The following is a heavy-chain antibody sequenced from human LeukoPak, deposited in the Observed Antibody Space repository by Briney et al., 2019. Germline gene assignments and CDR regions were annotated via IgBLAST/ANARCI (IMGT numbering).Heavy chain of an antibody. CDR3: ARVKPWDAFDI. CDR2: IRSSGSTI. CDR1: GFTFSDYY. V-gene: IGHV3-11*01. Sequence: GGSPRLSCAASGFTFSDYYMSWIRQAPGKGLEWVSYIRSSGSTIYYADSVKGRFTISRDNAKNSLYLQMNSLRAEDTAVYYCARVKPWDAFDIWGQGTMVTVSS. J-gene: IGHJ3*02.